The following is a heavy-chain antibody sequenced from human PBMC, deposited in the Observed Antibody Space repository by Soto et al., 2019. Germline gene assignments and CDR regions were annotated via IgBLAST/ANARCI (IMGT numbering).Heavy chain of an antibody. Sequence: QVQLQESGPGLVKPSQTLSLTCTVSGGSISSGGYYWSWIRQHPGKGLEWIGYIYYSGSTYYNPSLKSRVTISVDTSKNQFSLKLSSVTAADTAVYYCASAVYDSSNWFQDAFDIWGQGTMVTVSS. CDR1: GGSISSGGYY. V-gene: IGHV4-31*03. J-gene: IGHJ3*02. CDR3: ASAVYDSSNWFQDAFDI. CDR2: IYYSGST. D-gene: IGHD3-22*01.